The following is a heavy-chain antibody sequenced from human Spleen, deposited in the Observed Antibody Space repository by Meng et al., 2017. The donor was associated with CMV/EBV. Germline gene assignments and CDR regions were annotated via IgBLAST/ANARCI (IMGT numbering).Heavy chain of an antibody. J-gene: IGHJ4*02. CDR3: VKLFDF. V-gene: IGHV3-23*01. Sequence: GGSLRLSCAVSGFTFSSYAMSWVRQAPGKGLEWVSAISGRGSSAYSADSVKGRFTISRDNAKNSLYLQMNSLRVEDTALYYCVKLFDFWGQGALVTVSS. CDR1: GFTFSSYA. CDR2: ISGRGSSA.